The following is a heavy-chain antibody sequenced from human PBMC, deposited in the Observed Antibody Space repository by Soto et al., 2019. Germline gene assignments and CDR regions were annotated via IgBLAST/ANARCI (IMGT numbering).Heavy chain of an antibody. CDR2: INHSGST. Sequence: SETLSLTCAVYGGSFSGYYWSWIRQPPGKGLEWIGEINHSGSTNYNPSLKSRVTISVDTSKNQFSLKLSSVTAADTAVYYCARDELMAAAGSGLFDYWGQGTLVTVSS. CDR3: ARDELMAAAGSGLFDY. CDR1: GGSFSGYY. J-gene: IGHJ4*02. D-gene: IGHD6-13*01. V-gene: IGHV4-34*01.